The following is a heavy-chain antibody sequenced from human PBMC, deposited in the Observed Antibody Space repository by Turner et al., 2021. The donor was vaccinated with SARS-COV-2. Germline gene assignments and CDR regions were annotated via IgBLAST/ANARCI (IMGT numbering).Heavy chain of an antibody. CDR1: GFTFSSYG. CDR2: IWYDGSNK. CDR3: ARGSAGGDV. D-gene: IGHD6-13*01. J-gene: IGHJ6*02. V-gene: IGHV3-33*01. Sequence: QVQLVESGGGVVQPGRSLRLSCAASGFTFSSYGMPWVRQAPGKGLEWVAFIWYDGSNKYYADSVKGRFTISRDNSKNTLYLQMNSLRAEDTAVDFCARGSAGGDVWGQGTTVTVSS.